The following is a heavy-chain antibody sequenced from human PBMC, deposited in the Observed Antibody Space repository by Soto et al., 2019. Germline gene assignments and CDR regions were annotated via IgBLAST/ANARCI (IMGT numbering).Heavy chain of an antibody. J-gene: IGHJ3*02. CDR2: ISSSSSYI. Sequence: EVQLVESGGGLVKPGGSLRLSCAASGFTFSSYSMNWVRQAPGKGLEWVSSISSSSSYIYYADSVKGRFTISRDNAKNSLYLQMNSLRAEDTAVYYCARVSHCSSTSCYLGRIAARRGNGQVFDIWGQGTMVTVSS. D-gene: IGHD2-2*01. CDR1: GFTFSSYS. V-gene: IGHV3-21*01. CDR3: ARVSHCSSTSCYLGRIAARRGNGQVFDI.